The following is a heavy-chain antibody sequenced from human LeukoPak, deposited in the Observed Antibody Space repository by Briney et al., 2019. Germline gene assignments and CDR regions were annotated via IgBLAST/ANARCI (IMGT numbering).Heavy chain of an antibody. CDR2: INPNSGGT. D-gene: IGHD3-22*01. J-gene: IGHJ5*02. CDR1: GYTFTGYY. CDR3: ARGTMIEGDWFDP. V-gene: IGHV1-2*04. Sequence: ASVKVSCKASGYTFTGYYMRWVRLAPGQGLEWMGWINPNSGGTNYAQKFQGWVTMTRDTSISTAYMELSRLRSDDTAVYYCARGTMIEGDWFDPWGQGTLVTVSS.